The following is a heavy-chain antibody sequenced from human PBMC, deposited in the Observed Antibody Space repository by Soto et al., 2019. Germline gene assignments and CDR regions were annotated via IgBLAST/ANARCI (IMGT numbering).Heavy chain of an antibody. D-gene: IGHD1-26*01. J-gene: IGHJ4*02. CDR2: IWSDGSNK. Sequence: QVHLVESGGGVVQPGRSLRLSCAVSGLIFNSYGMHWVRQAPGKGLEWAAVIWSDGSNKYYADSGKGRFTISRDNSKNMLYLQMNSLRVEDTAVYYCASAVGAYDNWVQGTLVTVSS. V-gene: IGHV3-33*01. CDR1: GLIFNSYG. CDR3: ASAVGAYDN.